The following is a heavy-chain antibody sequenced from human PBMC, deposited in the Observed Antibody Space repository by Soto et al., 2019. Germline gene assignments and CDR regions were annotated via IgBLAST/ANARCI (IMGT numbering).Heavy chain of an antibody. CDR1: GFTFSSYS. V-gene: IGHV3-21*01. CDR2: ISSSSSYI. Sequence: GSLRLSCAASGFTFSSYSMNWVRQAPGKGLEWVSSISSSSSYIYYADSVKGRFTISRDNAKNSLYLQMNSLRAEDTAVYYCARDTGHYDYVWGSYPQGPSAFDIWGQGTMVTVSS. J-gene: IGHJ3*02. CDR3: ARDTGHYDYVWGSYPQGPSAFDI. D-gene: IGHD3-16*02.